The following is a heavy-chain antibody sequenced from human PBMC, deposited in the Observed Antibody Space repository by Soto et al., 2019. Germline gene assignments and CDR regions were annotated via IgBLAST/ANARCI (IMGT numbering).Heavy chain of an antibody. J-gene: IGHJ4*02. V-gene: IGHV1-18*01. CDR1: GYTLINYG. D-gene: IGHD2-15*01. Sequence: QVQLVQSGAEVKKPGASVKVSCKASGYTLINYGLSWVRQAPGQGLEWMGWISAYNGNTNYAQKFQGRVTMTTDTSTSTAYMELRSLRSDDTAVYYCARCAYCSGDSCHSRISDYWGQGTLVGVSS. CDR2: ISAYNGNT. CDR3: ARCAYCSGDSCHSRISDY.